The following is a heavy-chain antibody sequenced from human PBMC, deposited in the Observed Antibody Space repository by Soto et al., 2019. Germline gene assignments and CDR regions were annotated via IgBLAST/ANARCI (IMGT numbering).Heavy chain of an antibody. CDR1: DFTFRNDW. CDR3: FGGHGGPN. J-gene: IGHJ4*02. D-gene: IGHD3-16*01. V-gene: IGHV3-7*03. CDR2: IKPDGSAT. Sequence: PGGSLRLSCATSDFTFRNDWMNWVRQAPGKGLEWEANIKPDGSATNYVDSVKGRFTISRDNVRNSVSLQMNSLRVEDMAVYFCFGGHGGPNWGQGTLVTVSS.